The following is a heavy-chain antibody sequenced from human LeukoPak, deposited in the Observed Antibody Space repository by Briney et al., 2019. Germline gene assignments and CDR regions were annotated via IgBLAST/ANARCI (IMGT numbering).Heavy chain of an antibody. V-gene: IGHV4-39*01. CDR3: ATGYVIRFLEWSTRPNDAFDI. Sequence: SETLSLTCTVSGGSISSSSYYWGWIRQPPGKGLEWIGSIYYSGSTYYNPSLKSRVTISVDTSKNQFSLKLSSVTAADTAVYYCATGYVIRFLEWSTRPNDAFDIWGQGTMVTVSS. CDR1: GGSISSSSYY. D-gene: IGHD3-3*01. J-gene: IGHJ3*02. CDR2: IYYSGST.